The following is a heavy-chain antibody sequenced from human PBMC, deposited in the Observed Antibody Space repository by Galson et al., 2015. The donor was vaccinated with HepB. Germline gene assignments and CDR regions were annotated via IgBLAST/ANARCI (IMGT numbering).Heavy chain of an antibody. Sequence: LRLSCAVPAFASRPSTVNWARQAPGRRPESVPSISSDSSDIYYADSVMGRSTISRDNARNSLYLQMDSLRGEDTAVYYCARGADYYDNSGYPHSYYYFDFWGQGTLVTVSS. D-gene: IGHD3-22*01. J-gene: IGHJ4*02. CDR2: ISSDSSDI. V-gene: IGHV3-21*01. CDR1: AFASRPST. CDR3: ARGADYYDNSGYPHSYYYFDF.